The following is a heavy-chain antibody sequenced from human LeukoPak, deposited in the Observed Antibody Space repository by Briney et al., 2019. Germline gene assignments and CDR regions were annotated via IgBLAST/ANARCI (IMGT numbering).Heavy chain of an antibody. CDR3: ARDRGYDILTGYSHYYYYYMDV. CDR1: GYTFTSYA. J-gene: IGHJ6*03. Sequence: ASVKVSCKASGYTFTSYAMNWVRQAPGQGLEWMGIINPSGGSTSYAQKFQGRVTMTRDMSTSTVYMELSSLRSEDAAVYYCARDRGYDILTGYSHYYYYYMDVWGKGTTVTVSS. D-gene: IGHD3-9*01. CDR2: INPSGGST. V-gene: IGHV1-46*01.